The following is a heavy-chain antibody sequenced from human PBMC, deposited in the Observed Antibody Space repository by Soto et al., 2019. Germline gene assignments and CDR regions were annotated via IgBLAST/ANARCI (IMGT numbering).Heavy chain of an antibody. CDR1: GGSISSGGYY. Sequence: PSETLCLTCTVSGGSISSGGYYWSWIRQHPGKGLEWIGYIYYSGSTYYNPSLKSRVTISVDTSKNQFSLKLSSVTAADTAVYYCARDRGSYGPDYWGQGPLVTSPQ. J-gene: IGHJ4*02. V-gene: IGHV4-31*03. CDR3: ARDRGSYGPDY. D-gene: IGHD5-18*01. CDR2: IYYSGST.